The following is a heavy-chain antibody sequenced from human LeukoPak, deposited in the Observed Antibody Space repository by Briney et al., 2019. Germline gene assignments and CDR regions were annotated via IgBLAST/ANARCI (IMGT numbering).Heavy chain of an antibody. V-gene: IGHV3-23*01. CDR2: VTGNGDHI. J-gene: IGHJ4*02. CDR3: AKDLKPDGRADIDF. D-gene: IGHD5-24*01. Sequence: GGSLRLSCAASGFTFSTYAMNWVRQAPGKGLGWVSVVTGNGDHISYADSVKGRFIISRDNPKNTVYLQMNDLRAEDTAVYYCAKDLKPDGRADIDFWGQGTLVTVSS. CDR1: GFTFSTYA.